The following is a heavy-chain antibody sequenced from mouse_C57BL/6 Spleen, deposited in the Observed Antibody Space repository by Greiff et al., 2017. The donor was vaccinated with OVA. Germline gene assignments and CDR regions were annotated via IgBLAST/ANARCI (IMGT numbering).Heavy chain of an antibody. CDR3: ASSLLQVPYFDV. CDR1: GYAFSSYW. CDR2: IYPGDGGT. D-gene: IGHD2-14*01. Sequence: VQLQQSGAELVKPGASVKISCKASGYAFSSYWMNWVKQRPGKGLEWIGQIYPGDGGTNYNGKFKGKATLTADKSSSTAYMQLSSLTSEDSAVYFCASSLLQVPYFDVWGTGTTVTVSS. J-gene: IGHJ1*03. V-gene: IGHV1-80*01.